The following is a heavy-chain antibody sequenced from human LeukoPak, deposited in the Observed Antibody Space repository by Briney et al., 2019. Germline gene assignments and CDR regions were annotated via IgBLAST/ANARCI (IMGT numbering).Heavy chain of an antibody. CDR2: ISYDGSNK. V-gene: IGHV3-30*04. J-gene: IGHJ6*02. D-gene: IGHD3-22*01. CDR3: ARDRSRITMIVVVIPAWGRDRSIAGMDV. Sequence: GGSLRLSCAASGFTFSSYAMHWVRQTPGKGLEWVAVISYDGSNKYYADSVKGRFTISRDNSKNTLYLQMNSLRAEDTAVYYCARDRSRITMIVVVIPAWGRDRSIAGMDVWGQGTTVTVSS. CDR1: GFTFSSYA.